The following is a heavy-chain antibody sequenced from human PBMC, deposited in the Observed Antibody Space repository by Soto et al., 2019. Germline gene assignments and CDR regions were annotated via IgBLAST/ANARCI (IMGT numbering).Heavy chain of an antibody. D-gene: IGHD2-8*01. CDR3: ARRRMVYATDYYYGMDV. Sequence: PSETLSLTCTVSGGSISSGGYYWTWIRQHPGKGLEWIGYNYYSGITYYNPSLKSRVTISVDTSKNQFSLKLSSVTAADTAVYYCARRRMVYATDYYYGMDVWGQGTTVTVSS. J-gene: IGHJ6*02. V-gene: IGHV4-31*03. CDR1: GGSISSGGYY. CDR2: NYYSGIT.